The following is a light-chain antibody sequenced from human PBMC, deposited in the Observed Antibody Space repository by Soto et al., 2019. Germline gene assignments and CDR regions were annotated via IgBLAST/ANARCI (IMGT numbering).Light chain of an antibody. CDR2: GAF. V-gene: IGKV3-15*01. Sequence: EIVMTQSPVTLSVSAGERATLSCRASQSVSSNLAWYQQKTGQAPSLLIYGAFTRATGIPDRFSGTGSGTEFTLTISRLQSEDFALYYCQKYNDWPLTFGQGTKVDIK. CDR1: QSVSSN. CDR3: QKYNDWPLT. J-gene: IGKJ1*01.